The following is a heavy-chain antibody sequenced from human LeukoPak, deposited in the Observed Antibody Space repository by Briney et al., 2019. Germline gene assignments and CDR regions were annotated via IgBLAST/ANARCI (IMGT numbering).Heavy chain of an antibody. CDR3: AKMLVVVVAAITSFDY. D-gene: IGHD2-15*01. CDR2: ISGSGGST. J-gene: IGHJ4*02. V-gene: IGHV3-23*01. Sequence: GGPLRLSCAASGFTLSSYAMSRVRQAPGRGLEWVSAISGSGGSTYYADSVKGRFTISRDNSKNTLYLQMNSLRAEDTAVYYCAKMLVVVVAAITSFDYWGQGTLVTVSS. CDR1: GFTLSSYA.